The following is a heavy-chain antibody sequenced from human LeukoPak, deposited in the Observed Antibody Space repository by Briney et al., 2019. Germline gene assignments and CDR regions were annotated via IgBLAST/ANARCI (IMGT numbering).Heavy chain of an antibody. CDR2: IRSKANSYAT. CDR1: GFTFSGSA. CDR3: TRFELNMVRGDFDY. D-gene: IGHD3-10*01. J-gene: IGHJ4*02. Sequence: PGGSLRLSCAASGFTFSGSAMHWVRQASGKGLEWVGRIRSKANSYATAYAASVKGRFTISRDDSKNTAYLQMNSLKTEDTAVYYCTRFELNMVRGDFDYWGQGTLVIVSS. V-gene: IGHV3-73*01.